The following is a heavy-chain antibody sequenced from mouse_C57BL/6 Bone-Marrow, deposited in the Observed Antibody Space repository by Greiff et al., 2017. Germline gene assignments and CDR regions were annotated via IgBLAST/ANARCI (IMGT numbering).Heavy chain of an antibody. CDR2: IYPGDGDT. Sequence: QVQLQQSGPELVKPGASVKISCKASGYAFSSSWMNWVKQRPGKGLEWIGRIYPGDGDTNYNGKFKGKATLTADKSSSTAYMQLSSLTSEDSAVYFCAREVLLRVSPHPFDYWGQGTTLTVSS. V-gene: IGHV1-82*01. J-gene: IGHJ2*01. CDR3: AREVLLRVSPHPFDY. CDR1: GYAFSSSW. D-gene: IGHD1-1*01.